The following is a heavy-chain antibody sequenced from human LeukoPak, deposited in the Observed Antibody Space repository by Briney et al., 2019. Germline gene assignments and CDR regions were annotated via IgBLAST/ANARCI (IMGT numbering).Heavy chain of an antibody. CDR3: ARHSHSSGWYLYAFDI. CDR2: IFYSGAT. J-gene: IGHJ3*02. CDR1: GDSISSNNYY. D-gene: IGHD6-19*01. V-gene: IGHV4-39*01. Sequence: PSETLSLTCTVSGDSISSNNYYWGWIRQPPGKGLEWIGSIFYSGATYFNPSLKSRVTISVDTSKNQFSLKLSSVTAADTAVYYCARHSHSSGWYLYAFDIWGQGTMVTVSS.